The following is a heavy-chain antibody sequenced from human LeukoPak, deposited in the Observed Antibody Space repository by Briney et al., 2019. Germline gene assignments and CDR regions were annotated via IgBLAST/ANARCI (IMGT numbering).Heavy chain of an antibody. CDR1: GFTVSSNY. CDR3: ASTPYYYDSSGYYGYFQH. V-gene: IGHV3-53*01. J-gene: IGHJ1*01. Sequence: GGSLRLSCEASGFTVSSNYMSWVRQAPGKGLEWVAVIYSGGSTYYADSVKGRFTISRDNSKNTLYLQMNSLRAEDTAVYYCASTPYYYDSSGYYGYFQHWGQGTLVTVSS. D-gene: IGHD3-22*01. CDR2: IYSGGST.